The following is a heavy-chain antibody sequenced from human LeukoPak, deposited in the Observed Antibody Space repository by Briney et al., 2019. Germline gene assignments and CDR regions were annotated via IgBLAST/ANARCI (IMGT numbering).Heavy chain of an antibody. J-gene: IGHJ4*02. V-gene: IGHV3-49*04. D-gene: IGHD3-10*01. CDR3: TRDHGSEWRYGSGSYQDY. CDR1: GFTFGDYA. CDR2: IGSKAYGGTT. Sequence: GGSLRLSCTASGFTFGDYAMSWVRQAPGKGLEWVGFIGSKAYGGTTEYAASVKGRFTISRDDSKSIAYLQMNSLKTEDTAVYYCTRDHGSEWRYGSGSYQDYWGQGTLVTVSS.